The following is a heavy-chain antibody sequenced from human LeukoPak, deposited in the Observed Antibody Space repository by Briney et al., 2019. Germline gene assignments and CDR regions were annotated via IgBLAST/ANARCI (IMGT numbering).Heavy chain of an antibody. CDR1: GFTFSSYS. CDR3: ARDDYGDYDDWFDP. Sequence: PGGSLRLSCAASGFTFSSYSMNWVRQAPGKGLEWVSSISSSSSYIYYADSVKGRFTISRDNVKNSLYLQMNSLRAEDTAVYYCARDDYGDYDDWFDPWGQGTLVTVSS. V-gene: IGHV3-21*01. CDR2: ISSSSSYI. J-gene: IGHJ5*02. D-gene: IGHD4-17*01.